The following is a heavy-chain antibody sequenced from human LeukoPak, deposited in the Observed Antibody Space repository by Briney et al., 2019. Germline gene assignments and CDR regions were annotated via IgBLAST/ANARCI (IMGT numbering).Heavy chain of an antibody. CDR3: ARDYYDSSGYYTSHDAFDI. J-gene: IGHJ3*02. CDR1: GGSFSGYY. Sequence: SEALSLTCAVYGGSFSGYYWSWIRQPPGKGLEWIGEINHSGSTNYNPSLKSRVTISVDTSKNQFSLKLSSVTAADTAVYYCARDYYDSSGYYTSHDAFDIWGQGTMVTVSS. V-gene: IGHV4-34*01. CDR2: INHSGST. D-gene: IGHD3-22*01.